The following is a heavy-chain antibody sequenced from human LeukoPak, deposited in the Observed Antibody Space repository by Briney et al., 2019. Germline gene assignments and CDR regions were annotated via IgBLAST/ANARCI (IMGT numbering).Heavy chain of an antibody. CDR1: GFTFSNYW. D-gene: IGHD4-23*01. CDR3: ARAPEGYTVVTIFDF. J-gene: IGHJ4*02. CDR2: IKQDGSEK. V-gene: IGHV3-7*05. Sequence: PGGSLRLSCAASGFTFSNYWMSWVRPAPGKGLEWVANIKQDGSEKYYVDSVKGRFTISRDNAQNSLFLQMNSLRAEDTAVYYCARAPEGYTVVTIFDFWGQGTLVTVSS.